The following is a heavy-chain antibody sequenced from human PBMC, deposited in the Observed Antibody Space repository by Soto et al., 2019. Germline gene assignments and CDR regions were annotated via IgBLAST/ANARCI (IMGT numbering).Heavy chain of an antibody. V-gene: IGHV3-23*01. J-gene: IGHJ3*02. CDR2: ISGSGGST. Sequence: GGSLRLSCAASGFTFSSYAMSWVRQAPGKGLEWVSAISGSGGSTYYADSVKGRFTISRDNSKNTLYLQMNSLRAEDTAVYYCAKDQGSGWYKEACDIWGQGTMVTVAS. D-gene: IGHD6-19*01. CDR3: AKDQGSGWYKEACDI. CDR1: GFTFSSYA.